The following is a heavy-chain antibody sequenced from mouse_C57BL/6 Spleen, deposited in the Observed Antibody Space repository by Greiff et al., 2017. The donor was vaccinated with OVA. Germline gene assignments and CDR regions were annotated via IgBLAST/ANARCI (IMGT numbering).Heavy chain of an antibody. D-gene: IGHD2-5*01. V-gene: IGHV3-6*01. CDR3: ARTYSNYEWYFDV. CDR1: GYSITSGYY. Sequence: EVKLMESGPGLVKPSQSLSLTCSVTGYSITSGYYWNWIRQFPGNKLEWMGYISYDGSNNYNPSLKNRISITRDTSKNQFFLKLNSVTTEDTATYYCARTYSNYEWYFDVWGTGTTVTVSS. CDR2: ISYDGSN. J-gene: IGHJ1*03.